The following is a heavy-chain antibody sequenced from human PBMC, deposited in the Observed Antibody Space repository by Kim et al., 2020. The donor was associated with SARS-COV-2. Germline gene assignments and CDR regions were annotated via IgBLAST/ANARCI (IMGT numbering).Heavy chain of an antibody. CDR2: ISWNGART. D-gene: IGHD2-2*01. V-gene: IGHV3-23*01. J-gene: IGHJ4*02. CDR3: AKDSGNDYADQLDN. Sequence: GGSLRLSCAASGFTFGGYAMNWVRQAPGKGLEWVSGISWNGARTDYADSVKGRFTISRDNAKNTLYLQMNSLRAEDTAVYYCAKDSGNDYADQLDNWGQGTLVTVSS. CDR1: GFTFGGYA.